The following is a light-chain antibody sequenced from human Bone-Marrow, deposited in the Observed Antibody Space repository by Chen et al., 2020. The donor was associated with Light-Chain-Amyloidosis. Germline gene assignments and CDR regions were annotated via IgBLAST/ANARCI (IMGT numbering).Light chain of an antibody. CDR2: EVT. V-gene: IGLV2-14*01. J-gene: IGLJ1*01. Sequence: QSALTQPASVSGSPVQSITISGTGTSSDVGGDNHVSWYQQHPDKAPKLMIYEVTNRPSWVPDRFSGSKSDNTASLTISGLQTEDEADYFCSSYTITNTLVFGSGTRVTVL. CDR1: SSDVGGDNH. CDR3: SSYTITNTLV.